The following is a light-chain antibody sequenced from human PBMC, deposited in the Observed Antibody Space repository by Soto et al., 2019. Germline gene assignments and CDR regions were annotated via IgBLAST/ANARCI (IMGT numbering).Light chain of an antibody. CDR3: QQRSNWPIT. CDR2: DAS. J-gene: IGKJ5*01. V-gene: IGKV3-11*01. CDR1: QSVSSY. Sequence: IVLTQSPATLSLSPGERATLSCRASQSVSSYLAWYQQKPGQAPRLLIYDASNRATGIPARFSGNGSGTDFTLTISSLEPEDFAVYYCQQRSNWPITFGKGTRLEIK.